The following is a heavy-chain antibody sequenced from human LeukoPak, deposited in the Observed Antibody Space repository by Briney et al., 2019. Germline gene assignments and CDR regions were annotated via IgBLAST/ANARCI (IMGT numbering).Heavy chain of an antibody. D-gene: IGHD1-26*01. CDR1: GFTFSSCA. J-gene: IGHJ4*02. CDR2: ISSNGGST. V-gene: IGHV3-64*01. CDR3: ARDLRGAGDY. Sequence: GGSLRLSCAASGFTFSSCAMHWVRQAPGKGLEYVSSISSNGGSTSYVNSVKGRFTISRDNSKNTLYLQMGSLRTDDMAVYHCARDLRGAGDYWGQGTLVTVSS.